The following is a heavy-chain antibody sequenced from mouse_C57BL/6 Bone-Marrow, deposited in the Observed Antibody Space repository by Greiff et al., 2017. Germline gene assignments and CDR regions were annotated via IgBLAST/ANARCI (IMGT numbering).Heavy chain of an antibody. Sequence: QVQLKQPGAELVKPGASVKLSCKASGYTFTSYWMHWVKQRPGQGLEWIGMIHPNSGSTNYNEKFKSKATLTVDKSSSTAYMQLSSLTSEDSAVYYCARGIYYYGSSYFYYAMDYWGQGTSVTVSS. CDR1: GYTFTSYW. J-gene: IGHJ4*01. CDR2: IHPNSGST. CDR3: ARGIYYYGSSYFYYAMDY. D-gene: IGHD1-1*01. V-gene: IGHV1-64*01.